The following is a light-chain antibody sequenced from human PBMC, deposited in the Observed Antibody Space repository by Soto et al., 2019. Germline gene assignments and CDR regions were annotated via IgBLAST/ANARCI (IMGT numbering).Light chain of an antibody. Sequence: AIQLTQSPSSLSASVGDRVTITCRASQGLSSAFAWYQQKPGKAPNLLIYDASSLESGVPSRFSGSGSGTDFTLTISSLQPEDFATYYCQQFNSYPYTFGQGTKLEIK. CDR3: QQFNSYPYT. CDR1: QGLSSA. CDR2: DAS. J-gene: IGKJ2*01. V-gene: IGKV1-13*02.